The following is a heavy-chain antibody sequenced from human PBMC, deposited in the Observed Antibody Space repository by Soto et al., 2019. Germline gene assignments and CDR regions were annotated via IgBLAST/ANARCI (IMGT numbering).Heavy chain of an antibody. J-gene: IGHJ6*02. CDR1: GFTFNSYA. CDR3: ARDHLVRGQNYYYYHGMDV. D-gene: IGHD3-10*01. V-gene: IGHV3-30-3*01. CDR2: ISYDGYNK. Sequence: GGSLRLSCAASGFTFNSYAMQWVRQAPGKGLEWVALISYDGYNKYYADSVKGRFTISRDTSNNTLYLQMNSLGAGDTAVYYCARDHLVRGQNYYYYHGMDVWGQGTTVTVSS.